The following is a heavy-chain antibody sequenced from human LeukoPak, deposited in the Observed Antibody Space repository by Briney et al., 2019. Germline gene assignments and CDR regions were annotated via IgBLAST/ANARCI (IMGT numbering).Heavy chain of an antibody. V-gene: IGHV3-23*01. CDR3: AKDRAVRFGAFDY. CDR1: GFTFSSYA. CDR2: ISGSGGST. J-gene: IGHJ4*02. Sequence: GGSLRLSCAASGFTFSSYAMSWVRQAPGKGLEWVSAISGSGGSTYYADSVKGRFTISRDNSKSTLYLQMNSLRAEDTAVYYCAKDRAVRFGAFDYWGQGTLVTVSS. D-gene: IGHD3-3*01.